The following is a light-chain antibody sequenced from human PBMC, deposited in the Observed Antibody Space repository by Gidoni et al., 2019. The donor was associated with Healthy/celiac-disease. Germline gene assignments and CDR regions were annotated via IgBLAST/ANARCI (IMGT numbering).Light chain of an antibody. CDR2: GAS. Sequence: EFVLTQSPDTLSLSPGERATLSCRASQSVSSSYLAWYQQKPGQAPRLLIYGASSRATGIPDRFSGSGSGTDFTLTISRLEPEDFAVYYCQQYGSSPRTFGQGTKVEIK. J-gene: IGKJ1*01. CDR1: QSVSSSY. CDR3: QQYGSSPRT. V-gene: IGKV3-20*01.